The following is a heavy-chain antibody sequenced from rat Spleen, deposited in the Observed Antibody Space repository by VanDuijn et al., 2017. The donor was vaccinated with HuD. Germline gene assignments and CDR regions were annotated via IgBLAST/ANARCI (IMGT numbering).Heavy chain of an antibody. V-gene: IGHV5-20*01. CDR2: ISYEGSST. CDR3: TTENYWFAY. Sequence: EVQLVESGGGLVQPGRSLKLSCAASGFTFSDYYMAWVRQAPKKGLEWVASISYEGSSTYYPDSVKGRFTISRDNAKSTLYVQMDSLRSEDTATYYCTTENYWFAYWGQGTLVTVSS. CDR1: GFTFSDYY. D-gene: IGHD1-10*01. J-gene: IGHJ3*01.